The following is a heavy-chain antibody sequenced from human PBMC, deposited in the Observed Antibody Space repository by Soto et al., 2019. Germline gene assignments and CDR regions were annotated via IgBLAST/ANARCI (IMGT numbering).Heavy chain of an antibody. D-gene: IGHD1-1*01. CDR1: GYSFHNSG. CDR3: SKNGTTWFAS. V-gene: IGHV1-18*01. J-gene: IGHJ5*01. Sequence: ASVKVSCKTSGYSFHNSGISWVRQAPGQGLEWMGWISVLNGYAHYGQKFQGRVIMTADTFTSTAYMELRGLRSDDTAMYYCSKNGTTWFASWGQGTLVTVSS. CDR2: ISVLNGYA.